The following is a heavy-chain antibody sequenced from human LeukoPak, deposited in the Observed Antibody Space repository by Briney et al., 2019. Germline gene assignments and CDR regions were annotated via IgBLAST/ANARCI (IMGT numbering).Heavy chain of an antibody. D-gene: IGHD2/OR15-2a*01. CDR2: ISSSSSYI. V-gene: IGHV3-21*01. Sequence: GGSLRLSCAASGFTFSSYSMNWVRQAPGKGLEWVSSISSSSSYIYCADSVKGRFTISRDNAKNSLYLQMNSLRAEDTAVYYCARGSRGFSDGMDVWGQGTTVTVSS. CDR3: ARGSRGFSDGMDV. CDR1: GFTFSSYS. J-gene: IGHJ6*02.